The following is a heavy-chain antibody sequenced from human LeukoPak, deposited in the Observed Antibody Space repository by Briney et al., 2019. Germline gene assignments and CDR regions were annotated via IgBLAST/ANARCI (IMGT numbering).Heavy chain of an antibody. V-gene: IGHV1-18*01. J-gene: IGHJ4*02. CDR1: GYTFNTYG. Sequence: ASVKVSCKTSGYTFNTYGFSWVRQAPGRGLEWMGGISAYNGDTKYAQKFQGRITMTTDAYTRTIYMELRSLRSDDTAVYYCARDSVAMSTIRDFGYWGQGTLVTVSS. CDR2: ISAYNGDT. D-gene: IGHD5-24*01. CDR3: ARDSVAMSTIRDFGY.